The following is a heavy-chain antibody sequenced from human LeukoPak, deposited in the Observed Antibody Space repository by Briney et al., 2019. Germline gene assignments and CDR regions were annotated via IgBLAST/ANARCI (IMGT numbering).Heavy chain of an antibody. Sequence: SETLSLTCTVSGGSISSYYWSWIRQPPGKGLEWIGYIYYSGSTNYNPSLKSRVTISVDTSKNQFSLKLSSVTAADPAVYYCARLDGSGIDAFDIWGQGTMVTVSS. V-gene: IGHV4-59*08. J-gene: IGHJ3*02. CDR3: ARLDGSGIDAFDI. CDR2: IYYSGST. D-gene: IGHD3-10*01. CDR1: GGSISSYY.